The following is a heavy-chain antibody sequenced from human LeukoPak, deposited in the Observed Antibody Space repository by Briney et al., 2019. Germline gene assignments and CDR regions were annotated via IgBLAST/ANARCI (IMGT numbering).Heavy chain of an antibody. V-gene: IGHV1-24*01. CDR3: ATVIVVVGGNWFDP. J-gene: IGHJ5*02. CDR2: FDPEDGET. D-gene: IGHD1-26*01. CDR1: GYTLTELS. Sequence: ALGKVSCKVSGYTLTELSMHWVRQAPGKRGEGMDGFDPEDGETIYAQQFQGRVTMTEDTSTDTANMELSSLRSEDTAVYYCATVIVVVGGNWFDPWGQGTLVTVSS.